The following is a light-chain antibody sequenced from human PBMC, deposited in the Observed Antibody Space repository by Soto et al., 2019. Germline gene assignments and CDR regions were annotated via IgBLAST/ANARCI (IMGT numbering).Light chain of an antibody. CDR3: QQYNTWPPHT. CDR1: QSVSRN. Sequence: EIVMTQSPATLSVSPGERATLSCRASQSVSRNLAWYQQKPGQAPRLLIHGASTRATGIPGRFSGSGSGTEFTLTISSLQSEDFAVYYCQQYNTWPPHTFGQGTKLEI. CDR2: GAS. V-gene: IGKV3-15*01. J-gene: IGKJ2*01.